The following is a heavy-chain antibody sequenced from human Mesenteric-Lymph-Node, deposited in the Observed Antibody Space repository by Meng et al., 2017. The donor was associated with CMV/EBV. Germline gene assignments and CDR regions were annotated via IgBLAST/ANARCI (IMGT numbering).Heavy chain of an antibody. J-gene: IGHJ6*02. CDR3: ARDPVAYDDSNYFYYGMDV. V-gene: IGHV1-69*10. CDR1: GGTFSSYA. CDR2: IIPILGIA. D-gene: IGHD1-1*01. Sequence: SVKVSCKASGGTFSSYAISWVRQAPGQGLEWMGGIIPILGIANYAQKFQGRVTITADKSTSTAYMELSSLRSEDVAVYYCARDPVAYDDSNYFYYGMDVWGQGTTVTVSS.